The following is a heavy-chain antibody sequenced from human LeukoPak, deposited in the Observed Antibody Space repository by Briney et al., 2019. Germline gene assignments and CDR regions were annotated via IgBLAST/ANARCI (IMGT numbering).Heavy chain of an antibody. CDR1: GGSISSYY. CDR2: ISDIGSI. CDR3: GRMRGSSSSWYPIDY. Sequence: SETLSLTCTVSGGSISSYYWSWIRQPPGKGLEWIAYISDIGSINYNPSLKSRVTISLDTSKNQFSLKLSSVTAADTAVYYCGRMRGSSSSWYPIDYWGQGTLVTVSS. D-gene: IGHD6-13*01. J-gene: IGHJ4*02. V-gene: IGHV4-59*08.